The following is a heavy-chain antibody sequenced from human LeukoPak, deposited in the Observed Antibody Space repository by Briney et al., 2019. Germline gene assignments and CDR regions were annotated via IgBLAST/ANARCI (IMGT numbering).Heavy chain of an antibody. Sequence: ASVKVSCKASGYTFTSYGISWVRQAPGQGLEWMGWISAYNGNTNYAQKLQGRVTMTTDTSTSTAYMELRSLRSDDTAVYYCARDLGPPGIVVVVAATRYYGMDVWGQGTTVTVSS. CDR1: GYTFTSYG. J-gene: IGHJ6*02. CDR2: ISAYNGNT. V-gene: IGHV1-18*01. CDR3: ARDLGPPGIVVVVAATRYYGMDV. D-gene: IGHD2-15*01.